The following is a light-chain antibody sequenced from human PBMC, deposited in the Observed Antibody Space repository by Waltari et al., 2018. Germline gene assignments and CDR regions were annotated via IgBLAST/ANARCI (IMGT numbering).Light chain of an antibody. V-gene: IGLV1-47*01. CDR3: AAWDDSLSGRV. J-gene: IGLJ3*02. CDR1: SSNIGSNY. CDR2: RNN. Sequence: QSVLTQPPSASGTPAPRVTISCSGSSSNIGSNYVSWYQQLPGTAPKLLIYRNNQRPSGVPDRFSGSKSGTSASLAISGLRSEDEADYYCAAWDDSLSGRVFGGGTKLTVL.